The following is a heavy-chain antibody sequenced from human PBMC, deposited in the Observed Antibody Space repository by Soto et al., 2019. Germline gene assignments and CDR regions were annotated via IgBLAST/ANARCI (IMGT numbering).Heavy chain of an antibody. V-gene: IGHV3-64D*08. CDR2: ISSNGGST. CDR1: GFTFSSYA. CDR3: VKEEGIVGAGGDY. D-gene: IGHD1-26*01. J-gene: IGHJ4*02. Sequence: GGSLRLSCSASGFTFSSYAMHWVRQAPGKGLEYVSAISSNGGSTYYADSVKGRFTISRDNSKNTLYLQMSSLRAEDTAVYYCVKEEGIVGAGGDYWGQGTLVTVSS.